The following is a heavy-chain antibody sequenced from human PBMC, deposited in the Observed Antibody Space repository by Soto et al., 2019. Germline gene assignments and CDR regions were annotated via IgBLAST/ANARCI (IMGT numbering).Heavy chain of an antibody. CDR3: ARECSSNSCYTELDY. Sequence: GASVKVSCKASGYTFTSYGISWVRQAPGQGLEWMGWISAYNGNTNYAQKLQGRVTMTTDTSTSTAYMELRSLRSDDTAGYYCARECSSNSCYTELDYWGQGTLVTVSS. J-gene: IGHJ4*02. CDR1: GYTFTSYG. V-gene: IGHV1-18*01. CDR2: ISAYNGNT. D-gene: IGHD2-2*01.